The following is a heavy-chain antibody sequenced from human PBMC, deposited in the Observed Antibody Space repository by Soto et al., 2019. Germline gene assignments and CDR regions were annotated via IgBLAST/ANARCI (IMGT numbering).Heavy chain of an antibody. V-gene: IGHV4-59*01. D-gene: IGHD3-10*01. Sequence: SETLSLTCTVSGGSISSYYWSWIRQPPGKGLEWIGDIYYSGSTNYNPSLKSRVTISVDTSKNQFSLKLSSVTAADTAVYYCARAYLGGRYYYYYMDVWGKGTTVTVSS. CDR3: ARAYLGGRYYYYYMDV. CDR2: IYYSGST. J-gene: IGHJ6*03. CDR1: GGSISSYY.